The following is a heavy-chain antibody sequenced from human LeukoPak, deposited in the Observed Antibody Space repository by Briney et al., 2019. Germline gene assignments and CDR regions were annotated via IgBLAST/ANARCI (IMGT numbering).Heavy chain of an antibody. CDR3: ARGRYCGGDCYRD. CDR1: GGTFSSYA. J-gene: IGHJ4*02. Sequence: SVKVSCKASGGTFSSYAISRVRQAPGQGLEWMGRIIPIFGTANYAQKFQGRVTITTDESTSTAYMELSSLRSEDTAVYYCARGRYCGGDCYRDWGQGTLVTVSS. V-gene: IGHV1-69*05. D-gene: IGHD2-21*02. CDR2: IIPIFGTA.